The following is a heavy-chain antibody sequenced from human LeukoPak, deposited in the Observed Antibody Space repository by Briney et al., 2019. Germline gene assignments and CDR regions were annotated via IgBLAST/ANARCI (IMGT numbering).Heavy chain of an antibody. CDR3: ARVGDGRGVVVPAAIIGMDV. CDR1: GDSVSSNSAA. J-gene: IGHJ6*02. Sequence: SQTLSLTCAISGDSVSSNSAAWNWIRQSPSRGLEWLGRTYYRSKWYNDYAVSVKSRITINPDTSKNRFSLQLNSVTPEDTAVYYCARVGDGRGVVVPAAIIGMDVWGQGTTVTVSS. CDR2: TYYRSKWYN. D-gene: IGHD2-2*01. V-gene: IGHV6-1*01.